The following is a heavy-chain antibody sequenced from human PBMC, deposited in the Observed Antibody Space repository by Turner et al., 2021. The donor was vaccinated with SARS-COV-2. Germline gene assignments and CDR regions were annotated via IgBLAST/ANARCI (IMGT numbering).Heavy chain of an antibody. V-gene: IGHV3-21*01. CDR2: ISSSSSYI. Sequence: EVQLVESGGGLVKPGGSLKPSWAAPGFPFRRYRMNWVPQAPGKGLEWVSSISSSSSYINYADSGKGRFTISRDNAKKSLFLQMNSLRAEDTAVYYCARARWDYYDSSGYYPDAFDIWGQGTMVTVSS. J-gene: IGHJ3*02. CDR3: ARARWDYYDSSGYYPDAFDI. CDR1: GFPFRRYR. D-gene: IGHD3-22*01.